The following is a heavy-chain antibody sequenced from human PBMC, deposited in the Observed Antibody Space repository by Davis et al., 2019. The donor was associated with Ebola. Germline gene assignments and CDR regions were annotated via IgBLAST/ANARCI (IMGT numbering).Heavy chain of an antibody. Sequence: SQTLSLTCVISGDSVFNNSAAWNWIRQSPSRGLEWLGRTYYRSRWFNDYALSVKSRMTINPDTSRNQLSMQLNSVTPEDTAVYYCARETPSHWYFDVWGCGTLVTVSS. CDR2: TYYRSRWFN. J-gene: IGHJ2*01. CDR1: GDSVFNNSAA. D-gene: IGHD4-23*01. V-gene: IGHV6-1*01. CDR3: ARETPSHWYFDV.